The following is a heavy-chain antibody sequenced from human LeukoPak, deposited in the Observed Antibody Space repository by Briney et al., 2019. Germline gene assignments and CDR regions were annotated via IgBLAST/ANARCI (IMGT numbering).Heavy chain of an antibody. D-gene: IGHD2-8*01. CDR2: IYYSGST. CDR1: GGSISSYY. J-gene: IGHJ4*02. Sequence: SETLSLTCTVSGGSISSYYWSWIRQPPGKGLEWIGYIYYSGSTNYNPSLKSRVTISVDTSKNQFSLKLSSVTAADTAVYYCARDCTNGVCLADYWGQGTLVTVSS. CDR3: ARDCTNGVCLADY. V-gene: IGHV4-59*01.